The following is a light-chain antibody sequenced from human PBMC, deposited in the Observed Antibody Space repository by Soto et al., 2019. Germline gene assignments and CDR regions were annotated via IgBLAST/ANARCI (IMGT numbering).Light chain of an antibody. V-gene: IGKV1-5*03. Sequence: DIQMTQSPSTLSASVGDRVTITCRASQSISSWLAWYQQKPGKAPKLLIYKASSLESGVPSRFSGSGSGTEFTLTSSRLQPDDFATYYCQQYNSYSSWTFGQGTKVEIK. CDR1: QSISSW. CDR3: QQYNSYSSWT. J-gene: IGKJ1*01. CDR2: KAS.